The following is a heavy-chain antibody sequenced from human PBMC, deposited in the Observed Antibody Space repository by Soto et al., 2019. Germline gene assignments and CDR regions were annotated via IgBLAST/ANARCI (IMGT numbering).Heavy chain of an antibody. CDR3: ARERQGATAYDAFDI. J-gene: IGHJ3*02. CDR1: GFTFSDYY. CDR2: ISSSGSTI. D-gene: IGHD1-26*01. V-gene: IGHV3-11*01. Sequence: PGGSLRLSRAASGFTFSDYYMSWIRQAPGKGLEWVSYISSSGSTIYYAYSVKGRFTISRDNAKNSLYLQMNSLRAEDTAVYYCARERQGATAYDAFDIWGQGTMVTVSS.